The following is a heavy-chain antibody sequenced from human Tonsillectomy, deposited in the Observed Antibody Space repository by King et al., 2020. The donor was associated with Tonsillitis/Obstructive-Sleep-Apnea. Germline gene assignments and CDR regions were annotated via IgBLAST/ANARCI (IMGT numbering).Heavy chain of an antibody. J-gene: IGHJ6*03. V-gene: IGHV1-24*01. D-gene: IGHD3-16*01. CDR1: GYTLTELS. Sequence: QLVQSGAEVRKPGASVKVSCKVSGYTLTELSIHWVRQAPGKGLEWMGGFDPEDGETVYAQKFQGRVTMTEDTSTDTAYMELSSLRSEDTAVYYCATGPRPIMDQIYYYYMDVWGKGTTVTVSS. CDR3: ATGPRPIMDQIYYYYMDV. CDR2: FDPEDGET.